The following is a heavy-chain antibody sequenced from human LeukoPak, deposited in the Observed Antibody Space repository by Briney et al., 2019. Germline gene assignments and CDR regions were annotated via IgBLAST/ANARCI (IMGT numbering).Heavy chain of an antibody. Sequence: ASVKVSCKASGYTFTAYYMHWVRQAPGQGLEWMGRIIPILGIANYAQKFQGRVTITADKSTSTAYMELSSLRSEDTAVYYCARDFRALAADYWGQGTLVTVSS. D-gene: IGHD6-13*01. V-gene: IGHV1-69*04. J-gene: IGHJ4*02. CDR2: IIPILGIA. CDR1: GYTFTAYY. CDR3: ARDFRALAADY.